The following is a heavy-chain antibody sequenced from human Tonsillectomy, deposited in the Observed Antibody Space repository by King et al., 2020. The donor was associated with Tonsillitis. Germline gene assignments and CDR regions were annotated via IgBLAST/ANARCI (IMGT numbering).Heavy chain of an antibody. CDR1: GFTFSSYA. CDR2: ISYDGSNK. Sequence: VQLVESGGGVVQPGRSLRLSCAASGFTFSSYAMHWVRQAPGKGLEWVAVISYDGSNKYYADSVKGRFTISRDNSKNTLYLQMNSLRAEDTAEYYCARDLQFWGQGTLVTVSS. D-gene: IGHD5-24*01. CDR3: ARDLQF. V-gene: IGHV3-30*04. J-gene: IGHJ4*02.